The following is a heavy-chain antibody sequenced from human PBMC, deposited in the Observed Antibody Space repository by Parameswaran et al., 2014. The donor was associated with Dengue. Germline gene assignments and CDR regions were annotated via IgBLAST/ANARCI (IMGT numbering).Heavy chain of an antibody. Sequence: RWIRQPPGKGLEWVSVISGSGGNTYYAGSVKGRFTISRDNSKNTLYLQMNSLRAEDTAVYYCAKQGDISSWSAHFFDYWGQGTLVTVSS. CDR3: AKQGDISSWSAHFFDY. D-gene: IGHD6-13*01. CDR2: ISGSGGNT. J-gene: IGHJ4*02. V-gene: IGHV3-23*01.